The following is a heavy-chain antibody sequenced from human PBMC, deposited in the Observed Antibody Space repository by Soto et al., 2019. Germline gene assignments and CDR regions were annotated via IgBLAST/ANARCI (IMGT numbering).Heavy chain of an antibody. V-gene: IGHV1-69*02. J-gene: IGHJ6*03. CDR2: IVPMVGIT. Sequence: QVQLVQSGAEVKKPGSSVKVSCKASGGTFSSYSITWVRQAPGQGLEWMGRIVPMVGITNYAQKFQDRVTITADRSTSTAYMALTSLASADTAVYYCAKYGVVTDFYYMDVWGRGTTVTVSS. CDR1: GGTFSSYS. D-gene: IGHD2-15*01. CDR3: AKYGVVTDFYYMDV.